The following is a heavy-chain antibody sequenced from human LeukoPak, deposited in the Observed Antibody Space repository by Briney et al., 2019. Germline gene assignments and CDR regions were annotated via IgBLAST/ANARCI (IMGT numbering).Heavy chain of an antibody. J-gene: IGHJ4*02. CDR2: IYYSGST. CDR3: ASNPYSSEADYFDY. Sequence: SETLSLTCTVSGGSISSHCWSWIRQPPGKGLEWIGYIYYSGSTNYNPSLKSRVTISVDTSKNQFSLKLSSVTAADTAVYYCASNPYSSEADYFDYWGQGTLVTVSS. CDR1: GGSISSHC. D-gene: IGHD6-25*01. V-gene: IGHV4-59*11.